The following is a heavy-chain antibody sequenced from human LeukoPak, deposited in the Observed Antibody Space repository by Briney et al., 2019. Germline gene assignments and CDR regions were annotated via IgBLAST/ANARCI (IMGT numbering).Heavy chain of an antibody. CDR2: IYYSGST. CDR1: GGSISSSSYY. D-gene: IGHD3-22*01. J-gene: IGHJ6*03. Sequence: SETLSPTCTVSGGSISSSSYYWGWIRQPPGKGLEWIGNIYYSGSTYYNPSLESRVTISVDTSKNQFSLKLSSVTAADTAVYYCARSVVVIRYYYMDVWGKGTTVTVSS. CDR3: ARSVVVIRYYYMDV. V-gene: IGHV4-39*01.